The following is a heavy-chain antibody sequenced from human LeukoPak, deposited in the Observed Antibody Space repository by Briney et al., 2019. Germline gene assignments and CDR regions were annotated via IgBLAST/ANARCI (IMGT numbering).Heavy chain of an antibody. CDR3: ALAGALDYYYYGMDV. D-gene: IGHD3-10*01. V-gene: IGHV1-24*01. J-gene: IGHJ6*02. CDR2: FDPEDGET. Sequence: ASVKVSCKVSGYTLTELSMHWVRQAPGKGLEWMGGFDPEDGETIYAQKFQGRVTMTEDTSTDTAYMELSSLRSEDTAMYYCALAGALDYYYYGMDVWGQGTTVTVSS. CDR1: GYTLTELS.